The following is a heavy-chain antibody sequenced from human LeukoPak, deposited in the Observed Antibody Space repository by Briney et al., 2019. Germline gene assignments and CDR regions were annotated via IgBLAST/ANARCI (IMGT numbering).Heavy chain of an antibody. CDR2: INHSGST. V-gene: IGHV4-34*01. Sequence: SETLSLTCAVYGGSFSGYYWSWIRQPPGKGLEWIGEINHSGSTNYNPSLKSRVTISVDTSKNQFSLKLSSVTAADTAVYYRATHEITYYYGSGSYYDPWGQGTMVTVSS. CDR1: GGSFSGYY. D-gene: IGHD3-10*01. CDR3: ATHEITYYYGSGSYYDP. J-gene: IGHJ3*01.